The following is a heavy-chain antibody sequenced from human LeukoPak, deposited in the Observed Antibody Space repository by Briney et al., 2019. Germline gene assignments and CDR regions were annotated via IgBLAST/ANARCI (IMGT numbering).Heavy chain of an antibody. J-gene: IGHJ4*02. CDR2: IYTSGST. Sequence: SETLSLTCTVSGVSISSYYWSWIRQPAGKRLEWIGRIYTSGSTNYNPSLKSRVTMSVDTSKNQFSLKLSSVTAADTAVYYCARDSDSSGYLNYFDYWGQGTLVTVSS. CDR1: GVSISSYY. D-gene: IGHD3-22*01. V-gene: IGHV4-4*07. CDR3: ARDSDSSGYLNYFDY.